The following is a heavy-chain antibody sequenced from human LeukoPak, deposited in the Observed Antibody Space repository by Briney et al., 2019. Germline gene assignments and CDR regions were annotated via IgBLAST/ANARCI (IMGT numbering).Heavy chain of an antibody. D-gene: IGHD6-19*01. CDR2: ILGDGTYT. V-gene: IGHV3-74*01. Sequence: GESLRLSCVASGFTFSSHWMHWVRQVPGKGLVWVSRILGDGTYTSYADSVKGRFTISRDNAKNTLYLQMISLRAEDTAVYYCARGPISGWSADYWGQGTLVTVSS. CDR3: ARGPISGWSADY. J-gene: IGHJ4*02. CDR1: GFTFSSHW.